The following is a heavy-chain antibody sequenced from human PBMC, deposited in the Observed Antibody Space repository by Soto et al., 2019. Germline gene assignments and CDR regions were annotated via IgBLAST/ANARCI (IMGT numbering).Heavy chain of an antibody. D-gene: IGHD3-10*01. CDR3: TDSPGSGGNSDGWFDP. CDR2: IKSKADGGTT. Sequence: EVQLVEFGGGLVMPGGSLRLSCAASGLGFSNAWMNWVRQAPGKGLEWAGRIKSKADGGTTDYAAPVEGRFTISRDDSKSTMFLQMDSLKTEDTGLYYCTDSPGSGGNSDGWFDPWGQGTLVTVSS. CDR1: GLGFSNAW. V-gene: IGHV3-15*07. J-gene: IGHJ5*02.